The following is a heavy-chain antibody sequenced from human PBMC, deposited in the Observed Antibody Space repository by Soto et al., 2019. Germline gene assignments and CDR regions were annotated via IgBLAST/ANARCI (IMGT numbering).Heavy chain of an antibody. CDR1: GFTFSDYY. CDR3: VRDLRL. J-gene: IGHJ2*01. Sequence: GGSLRLSCTASGFTFSDYYMNWIRQAPGKGLEWVSYISSSGRTRHYADSVKGRFTISRDNAKNSLYLQMNSLRAEDTAVYYCVRDLRLWGRGTLVTVSS. V-gene: IGHV3-11*01. CDR2: ISSSGRTR.